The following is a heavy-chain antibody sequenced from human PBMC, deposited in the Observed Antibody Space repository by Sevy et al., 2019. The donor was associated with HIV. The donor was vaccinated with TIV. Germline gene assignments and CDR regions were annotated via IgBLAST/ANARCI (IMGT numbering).Heavy chain of an antibody. V-gene: IGHV3-30*02. Sequence: GGSLRLSCAASGFTLSDSGVHWVRQAPGKGLEWVAFIQVDGRKKFYTDSVKGRFTISRDSSKNTVYLQMNSLRGEDTAVYYCAKRPTAAWGQGTLVTVSS. CDR3: AKRPTAA. CDR2: IQVDGRKK. CDR1: GFTLSDSG. J-gene: IGHJ5*02.